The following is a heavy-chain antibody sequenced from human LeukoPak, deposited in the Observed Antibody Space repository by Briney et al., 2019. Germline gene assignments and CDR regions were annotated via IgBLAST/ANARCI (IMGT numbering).Heavy chain of an antibody. CDR2: IRYDGSNK. V-gene: IGHV3-30*02. D-gene: IGHD1-7*01. CDR1: GFTFSNYD. CDR3: AKEDNWNYVGGLDI. Sequence: GGSLRLSCAASGFTFSNYDMHWVRQAPGKGLEWVAFIRYDGSNKYYADSVKGRFTISRGNSKNTLYLQMNSLRAEDTAVYYCAKEDNWNYVGGLDIWGQGTMVTVSS. J-gene: IGHJ3*02.